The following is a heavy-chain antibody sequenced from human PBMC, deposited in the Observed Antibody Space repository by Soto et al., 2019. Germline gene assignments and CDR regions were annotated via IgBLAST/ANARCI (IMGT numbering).Heavy chain of an antibody. J-gene: IGHJ5*02. D-gene: IGHD3-10*01. CDR1: GYTVTSYG. CDR3: ARDYGFGGLFDP. Sequence: QVQLVQSGAEVKKPGASVKVSCKASGYTVTSYGMSWVRQAPGQGLERMGWMSAYNGNTNYARKRQGRVTMTTDTSTSNAYMERGSRRSDDTAVYYWARDYGFGGLFDPWGQGTLVTVSS. CDR2: MSAYNGNT. V-gene: IGHV1-18*01.